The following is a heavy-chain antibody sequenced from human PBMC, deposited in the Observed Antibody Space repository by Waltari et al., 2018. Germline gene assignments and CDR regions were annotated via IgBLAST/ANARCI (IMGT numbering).Heavy chain of an antibody. D-gene: IGHD6-19*01. J-gene: IGHJ4*02. CDR3: ARGGVAVSDPFDD. Sequence: QVQLVESGGGVVQPGRSLRLSCVASGFTFRNSAMHWVRQAPGHGLEWVGVVVYDGNNKGYAEDAVKGRFTISRDNCKSTVSLQMTSLRPEDTAVYYCARGGVAVSDPFDDWGQGTLVTVSA. CDR2: VVYDGNNK. V-gene: IGHV3-30*01. CDR1: GFTFRNSA.